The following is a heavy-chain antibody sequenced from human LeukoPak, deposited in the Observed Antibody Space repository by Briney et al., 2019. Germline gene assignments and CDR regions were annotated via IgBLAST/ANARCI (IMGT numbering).Heavy chain of an antibody. CDR3: ARGGAAAGGYCDS. J-gene: IGHJ4*01. CDR1: RGTFASHA. Sequence: SSAKVSCKVPRGTFASHALSSVRQTPGRVLEWMGGIIVRYDTRNFAQKFQGRVTLTADESTNTAYMEMSSLTPEDTAVYYCARGGAAAGGYCDSWGQGTLLIVSS. CDR2: IIVRYDTR. D-gene: IGHD6-13*01. V-gene: IGHV1-69*01.